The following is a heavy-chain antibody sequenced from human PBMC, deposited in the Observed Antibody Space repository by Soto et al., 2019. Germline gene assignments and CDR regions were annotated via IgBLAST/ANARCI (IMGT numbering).Heavy chain of an antibody. CDR2: IIPIFGTT. Sequence: QVQLVQSETEVRKPGSSVKVSCRASGGTFGSNAISWVRQAPGQGLEWMGNIIPIFGTTKNAQNFQGRDTITADESTNTAYIELSSLRSEDTAIYFCAREGYTFGPGAVRGAFDIWGQGTMVTVSS. CDR1: GGTFGSNA. V-gene: IGHV1-69*15. J-gene: IGHJ3*02. D-gene: IGHD1-1*01. CDR3: AREGYTFGPGAVRGAFDI.